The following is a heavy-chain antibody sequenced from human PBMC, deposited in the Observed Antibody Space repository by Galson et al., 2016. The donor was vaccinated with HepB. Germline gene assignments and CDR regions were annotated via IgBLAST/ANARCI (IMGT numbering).Heavy chain of an antibody. Sequence: LSLTCTVSGGSLSSYSWSWIRQPPGKGLEWIGYIHYRGTPNYNPSLKSRVTISVDTSKNQFALKLSSVSAADTAVYYCARENTALFMGNWLDPWGPGTLVTVSS. CDR3: ARENTALFMGNWLDP. D-gene: IGHD5-18*01. J-gene: IGHJ5*02. V-gene: IGHV4-59*01. CDR1: GGSLSSYS. CDR2: IHYRGTP.